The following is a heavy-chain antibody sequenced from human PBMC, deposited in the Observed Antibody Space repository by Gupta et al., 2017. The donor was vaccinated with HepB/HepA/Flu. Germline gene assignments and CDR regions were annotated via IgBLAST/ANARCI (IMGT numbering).Heavy chain of an antibody. CDR3: ARGGIAARHLGR. CDR1: GGPISTSY. D-gene: IGHD6-6*01. J-gene: IGHJ4*02. V-gene: IGHV4-59*01. CDR2: IYYSGST. Sequence: QVQLQESDPGLVKPSETLSLTCTDSGGPISTSYWRWIRQPPGKGLEWIGYIYYSGSTNYNPSLKSRVTISVDTSKNQFSLKLSSVTAADTAVYYCARGGIAARHLGRWGQGTLVTVSS.